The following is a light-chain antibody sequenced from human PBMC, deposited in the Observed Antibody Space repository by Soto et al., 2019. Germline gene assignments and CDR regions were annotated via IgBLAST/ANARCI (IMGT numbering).Light chain of an antibody. CDR2: DVT. Sequence: QSALTPPRSVSVSPGQSLTISCTGTSRDVGGYNYVSWYQQYPGKVPKLMIYDVTKLPTGVPDRFSGSKSGNTASLTISGLQAEDEADYYCCSHAGSYTYVFGTGTKLTVL. V-gene: IGLV2-11*01. CDR3: CSHAGSYTYV. J-gene: IGLJ1*01. CDR1: SRDVGGYNY.